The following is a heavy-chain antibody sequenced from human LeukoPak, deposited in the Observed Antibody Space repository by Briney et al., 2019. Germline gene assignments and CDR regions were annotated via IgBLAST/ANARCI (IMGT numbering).Heavy chain of an antibody. CDR3: ARAGMGGSHPADY. D-gene: IGHD1-26*01. V-gene: IGHV3-7*05. CDR2: IRQDGSEK. CDR1: GFTFTSYW. Sequence: GGSLRLSCAVSGFTFTSYWMSWVRQAPGKGLEWVANIRQDGSEKYYVDSVKGRFSISRDNAKKSLYLQMNSLRADDTAVYYCARAGMGGSHPADYWGQGTLVTVSS. J-gene: IGHJ4*02.